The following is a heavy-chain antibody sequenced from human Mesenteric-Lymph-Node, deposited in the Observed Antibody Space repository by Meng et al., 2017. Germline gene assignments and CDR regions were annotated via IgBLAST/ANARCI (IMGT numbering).Heavy chain of an antibody. J-gene: IGHJ4*02. CDR1: GFTFSGRW. CDR2: ISYDGSNK. CDR3: ARGGYYDSMGGSPDY. D-gene: IGHD3-22*01. Sequence: GESLKISCVASGFTFSGRWMNWVRQAPGKGLEWVAVISYDGSNKYYADSVKGRFTISRDNSKNTLYLQMNSLRAEDTAVYYCARGGYYDSMGGSPDYWGQGTLVTVSS. V-gene: IGHV3-30*03.